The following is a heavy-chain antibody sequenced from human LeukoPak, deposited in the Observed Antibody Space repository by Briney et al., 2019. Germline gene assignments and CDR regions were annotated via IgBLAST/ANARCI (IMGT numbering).Heavy chain of an antibody. CDR3: TRDSKEPPYVLLWFGESRGGYYYYGMDV. J-gene: IGHJ6*02. Sequence: ASVKVSCKASGYTFTSYGISWVRQAPGQGLEWMGCIIAYNGNANYEQKLQGRVTMTTDTSTSTAYMELRSLRSDDTAVYYCTRDSKEPPYVLLWFGESRGGYYYYGMDVWGQGTTVTVSS. V-gene: IGHV1-18*01. CDR2: IIAYNGNA. D-gene: IGHD3-10*01. CDR1: GYTFTSYG.